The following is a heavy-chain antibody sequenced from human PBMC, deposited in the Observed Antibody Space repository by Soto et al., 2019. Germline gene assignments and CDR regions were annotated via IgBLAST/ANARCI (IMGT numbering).Heavy chain of an antibody. J-gene: IGHJ6*02. CDR2: IYPGDSDT. V-gene: IGHV5-51*01. Sequence: PGESLRISCKGSGYSFTSYWIGWVRQMTGKGLEWMGIIYPGDSDTRYSPSFQGQVTISADKSISTAYLQWSSLKASDTAMYYCASSQGGDYVDYYYGMDVWGQGTTVTVSS. CDR3: ASSQGGDYVDYYYGMDV. CDR1: GYSFTSYW. D-gene: IGHD4-17*01.